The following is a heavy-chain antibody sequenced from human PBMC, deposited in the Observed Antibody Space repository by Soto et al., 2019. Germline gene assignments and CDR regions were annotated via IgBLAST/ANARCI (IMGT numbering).Heavy chain of an antibody. J-gene: IGHJ5*02. CDR1: GGSFSGYY. CDR3: ARGRVVVVPAAIFRVSGWFDP. CDR2: INHSEST. D-gene: IGHD2-2*01. V-gene: IGHV4-34*01. Sequence: PSETLSLTCAVYGGSFSGYYWSWIRQPPGKGLEWIGEINHSESTNYNPSLKSRVTISVDTSKNQFSLKLSSVTAADTAVYYCARGRVVVVPAAIFRVSGWFDPWGQGTLVTVSS.